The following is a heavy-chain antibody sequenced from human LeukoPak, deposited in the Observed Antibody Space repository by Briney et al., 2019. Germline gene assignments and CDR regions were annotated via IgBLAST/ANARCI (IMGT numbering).Heavy chain of an antibody. J-gene: IGHJ4*02. CDR3: ARELSASYYYDSSGYYDY. CDR1: GGTFSSYA. D-gene: IGHD3-22*01. Sequence: SVKVSCKASGGTFSSYAISWVRQAPGQGLEWMGGIIPIFGTANYAQKFQGRVTITADESTSTAYMELSSLRSEDTAVYYCARELSASYYYDSSGYYDYWGQGTLVTVSS. V-gene: IGHV1-69*13. CDR2: IIPIFGTA.